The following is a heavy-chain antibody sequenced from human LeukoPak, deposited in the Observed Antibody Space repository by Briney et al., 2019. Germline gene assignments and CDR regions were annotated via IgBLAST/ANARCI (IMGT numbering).Heavy chain of an antibody. V-gene: IGHV4-59*12. Sequence: SETLSLTCTVSGGSISSYYWSWIRQPPGKGLEWIGYIYYSGSTYYNPSLKSRVTISVDTSKNQFSLKLSSVTAADTAVYYCARTHYYGSGDNYWGQGTLVTVSS. CDR1: GGSISSYY. J-gene: IGHJ4*02. D-gene: IGHD3-10*01. CDR2: IYYSGST. CDR3: ARTHYYGSGDNY.